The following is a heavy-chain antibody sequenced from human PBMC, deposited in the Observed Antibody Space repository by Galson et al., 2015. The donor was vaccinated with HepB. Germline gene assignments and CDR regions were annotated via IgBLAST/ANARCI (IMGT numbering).Heavy chain of an antibody. CDR3: ASHFDILTGYFRL. CDR1: GYSLSTYW. D-gene: IGHD3-9*01. V-gene: IGHV5-51*01. CDR2: IHPGDSDT. J-gene: IGHJ4*02. Sequence: QSGAEVKKPGESLKISCTGSGYSLSTYWIGWVRQMPGKGLECMGIIHPGDSDTRYRPSFQGQVTISADKSISTAYLQWSSLKASDTAMYYCASHFDILTGYFRLWGQGTLVTVSS.